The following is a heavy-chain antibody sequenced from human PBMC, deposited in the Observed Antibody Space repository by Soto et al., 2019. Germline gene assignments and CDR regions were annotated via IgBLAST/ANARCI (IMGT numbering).Heavy chain of an antibody. CDR1: GFTFSSYW. D-gene: IGHD1-26*01. V-gene: IGHV3-74*01. J-gene: IGHJ2*01. Sequence: PGGSLRLSCAASGFTFSSYWMHWVRQAPGKGLVWVSRINSDGSSTSYADSVKGRFTISRDNAKNTLYLQMNSLRVEDTAVYYCARGGSLNWYLDLWGRGTLVTVS. CDR3: ARGGSLNWYLDL. CDR2: INSDGSST.